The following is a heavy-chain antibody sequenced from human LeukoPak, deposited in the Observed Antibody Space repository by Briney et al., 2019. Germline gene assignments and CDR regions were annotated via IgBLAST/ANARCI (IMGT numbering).Heavy chain of an antibody. V-gene: IGHV1-2*02. CDR3: ARDNSVGDIAWWFDP. D-gene: IGHD3-10*01. Sequence: ASVKVSCKASGYTFTGNYMHWLRQAPGQGLQWMGWINPNSGGTNYAQKFQGRVTMTRDMSTSTDYMELSSLRSEDTAVYYCARDNSVGDIAWWFDPWGQGTLVTVSS. J-gene: IGHJ5*02. CDR1: GYTFTGNY. CDR2: INPNSGGT.